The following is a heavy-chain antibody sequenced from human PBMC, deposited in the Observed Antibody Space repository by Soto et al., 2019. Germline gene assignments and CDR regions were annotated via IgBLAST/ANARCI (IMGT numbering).Heavy chain of an antibody. CDR1: GGSFSGYY. Sequence: QVQLQQWGAGLLKPSETLSLTCAVYGGSFSGYYWSWIRQPPGKGLEWIGEINHSGSTNYNPSLKSRVTISVDTSKNQFSLKLSSVTAADTAVYYCARGWRGPRGGYYYGMDVWGQGTTVTVSS. J-gene: IGHJ6*02. V-gene: IGHV4-34*01. D-gene: IGHD3-10*01. CDR2: INHSGST. CDR3: ARGWRGPRGGYYYGMDV.